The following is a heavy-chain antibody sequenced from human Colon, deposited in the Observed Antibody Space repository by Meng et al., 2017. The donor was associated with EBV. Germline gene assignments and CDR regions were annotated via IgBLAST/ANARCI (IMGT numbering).Heavy chain of an antibody. D-gene: IGHD3-10*01. V-gene: IGHV4-4*02. Sequence: QMQLQESGPGLVKPSGTLSLTCACSGGSIDSDNWWNWVRQTPGKGLEWIGEISHSGTTNYNPSLKSRVTISIDKSKNQFSLKLTSVTAADTAVYYCARDYYASGFVFDLWGQGTLVTVSS. J-gene: IGHJ5*02. CDR2: ISHSGTT. CDR3: ARDYYASGFVFDL. CDR1: GGSIDSDNW.